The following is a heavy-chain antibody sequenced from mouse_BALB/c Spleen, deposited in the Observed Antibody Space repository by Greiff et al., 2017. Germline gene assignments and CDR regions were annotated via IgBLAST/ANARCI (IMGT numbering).Heavy chain of an antibody. CDR3: ARGVWCSRRGNYFDY. J-gene: IGHJ2*01. CDR1: GYTFSSYW. D-gene: IGHD1-1*01. Sequence: QVQLQQSGAELMKPGASVKISCKATGYTFSSYWIEWVKQRPGHGLEWIGEILPGSGSTNYNEKFKGKATFTADTSSNTAYMQLSSLTSEDSAVYYCARGVWCSRRGNYFDYWGQGTTLTVSS. CDR2: ILPGSGST. V-gene: IGHV1-9*01.